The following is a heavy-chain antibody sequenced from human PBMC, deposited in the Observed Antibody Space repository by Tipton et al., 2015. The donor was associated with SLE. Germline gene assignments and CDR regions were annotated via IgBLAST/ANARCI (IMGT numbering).Heavy chain of an antibody. CDR2: IDQHGSLK. CDR1: GFSLSSYW. V-gene: IGHV3-7*01. CDR3: ARKGEYNVFYYYGRDV. Sequence: LSLTCAASGFSLSSYWMNWVRQVPGKGLEWVANIDQHGSLKYYADSVRGRFTISRDNAKNSVYLQMISLRAEDTAVYHCARKGEYNVFYYYGRDVWGQGTTVTVSS. D-gene: IGHD1-14*01. J-gene: IGHJ6*02.